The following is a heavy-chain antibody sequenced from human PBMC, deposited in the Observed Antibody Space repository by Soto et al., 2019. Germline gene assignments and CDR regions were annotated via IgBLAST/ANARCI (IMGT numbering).Heavy chain of an antibody. Sequence: QVQLQESGPGLVKPSETLSLTCTVSGGSISSYYWSWIRQPVGKGLEWIGRIYTSGSTNYNPSLKSRVTMSVDTSKNQFSLKLSSVTAADTAVYYCARSIAAAGTGWFDPWGQGTLVTVSS. J-gene: IGHJ5*02. CDR3: ARSIAAAGTGWFDP. V-gene: IGHV4-4*07. CDR1: GGSISSYY. D-gene: IGHD6-13*01. CDR2: IYTSGST.